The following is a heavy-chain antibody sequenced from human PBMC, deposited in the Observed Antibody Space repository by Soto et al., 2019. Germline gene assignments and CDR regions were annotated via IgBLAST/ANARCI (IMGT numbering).Heavy chain of an antibody. Sequence: PGGSLRLSCAASGFTFSSYSMNWVRQAPGKGLEWVSYISSSSSTIYYVDSVKGRFTISRDNAKNSLYLQMNSLRDEDTAVYYCARNDYYDSSGYNYWGQGTLVTVSS. V-gene: IGHV3-48*02. J-gene: IGHJ4*02. CDR3: ARNDYYDSSGYNY. CDR2: ISSSSSTI. D-gene: IGHD3-22*01. CDR1: GFTFSSYS.